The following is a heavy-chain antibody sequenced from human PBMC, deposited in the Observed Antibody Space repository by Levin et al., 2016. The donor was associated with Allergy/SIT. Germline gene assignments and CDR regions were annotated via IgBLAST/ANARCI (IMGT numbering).Heavy chain of an antibody. V-gene: IGHV3-74*03. D-gene: IGHD3-9*01. CDR1: GFTFSEYW. CDR3: ARRDILLMKEKYYYGMDV. CDR2: IDSDGRST. J-gene: IGHJ6*02. Sequence: GESLKISCAASGFTFSEYWMHWVRQVPGKGLVWVSRIDSDGRSTTYADSVKGRFTISRDNAKNTLFLQMNSLRAEDTAVYFCARRDILLMKEKYYYGMDVWGQGTTVIVSS.